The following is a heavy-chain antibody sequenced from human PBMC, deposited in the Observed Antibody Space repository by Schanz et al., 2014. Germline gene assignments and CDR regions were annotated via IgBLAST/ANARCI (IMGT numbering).Heavy chain of an antibody. D-gene: IGHD3-16*01. CDR3: ARGTPFLCDY. Sequence: EVQLVESGGGLVQPGGSLRLSCAASGFTFTSYWMHWARQAPGKGLVWVSSISSTSTYLYYADSVKGRFTISRDSARNSLYLQMSSLRAEDTAVYYCARGTPFLCDYWGQGTLVTVSS. CDR2: ISSTSTYL. V-gene: IGHV3-21*01. CDR1: GFTFTSYW. J-gene: IGHJ4*02.